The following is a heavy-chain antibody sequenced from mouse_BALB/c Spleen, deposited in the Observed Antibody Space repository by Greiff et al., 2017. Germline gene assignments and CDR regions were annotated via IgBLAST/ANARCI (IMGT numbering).Heavy chain of an antibody. V-gene: IGHV6-6*02. J-gene: IGHJ2*01. CDR2: IRLKSNNYAT. D-gene: IGHD1-1*01. CDR3: TNYGSSYDGDY. CDR1: GFTFSNYW. Sequence: EVQVVESGGGLVQPGGSMKLSCVASGFTFSNYWMNWVRQSPEKGLEWVAEIRLKSNNYATHYAESVKGRFTISRDDSKSSVYLQMNNLRAEDTGIYYCTNYGSSYDGDYWGQGTTLTVSS.